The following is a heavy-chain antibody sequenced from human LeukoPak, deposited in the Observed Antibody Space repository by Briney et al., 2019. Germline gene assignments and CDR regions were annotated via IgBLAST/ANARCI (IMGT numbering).Heavy chain of an antibody. CDR2: ISYDGSNK. D-gene: IGHD3-22*01. V-gene: IGHV3-30-3*01. CDR1: GFTFSSYA. CDR3: AKEDVVVITIRYFQH. Sequence: GRSLRLSCAASGFTFSSYAMHWVRQAPGKGLEGVAVISYDGSNKYYADSVKGRFTISRDNSKNTLYLQMNSLRTEDTAIYYCAKEDVVVITIRYFQHWGQGTLVTVSS. J-gene: IGHJ1*01.